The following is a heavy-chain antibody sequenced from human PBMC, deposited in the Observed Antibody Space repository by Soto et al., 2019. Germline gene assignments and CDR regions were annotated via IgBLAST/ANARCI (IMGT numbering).Heavy chain of an antibody. Sequence: GGSLRLSCAASGFTFSSYWMHWVRQVPGKGLVWVSHIDSDGNSTTYADSVKGRFTISRDNAKNSLYLQMNSLRAEDTAVYYCARDSDPDDWFDPWGQGTLVTVSS. D-gene: IGHD1-26*01. CDR1: GFTFSSYW. CDR3: ARDSDPDDWFDP. J-gene: IGHJ5*02. V-gene: IGHV3-74*03. CDR2: IDSDGNST.